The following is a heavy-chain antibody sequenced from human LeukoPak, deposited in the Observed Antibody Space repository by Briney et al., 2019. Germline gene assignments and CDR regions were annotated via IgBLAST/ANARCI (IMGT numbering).Heavy chain of an antibody. CDR3: ARDLASTSNWEFDY. Sequence: ASVKVSRKASGYTFTDYFIQWVRQAPGQGLKWMGRKHAKSGGTEDAQDFQGRVTLTRDTSINTAYMELSSLRCDDTAVYYCARDLASTSNWEFDYWGQGTPVTVSP. D-gene: IGHD7-27*01. CDR2: KHAKSGGT. CDR1: GYTFTDYF. J-gene: IGHJ4*02. V-gene: IGHV1-2*06.